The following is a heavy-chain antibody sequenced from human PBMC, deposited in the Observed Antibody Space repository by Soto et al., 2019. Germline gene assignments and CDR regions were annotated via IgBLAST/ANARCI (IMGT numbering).Heavy chain of an antibody. Sequence: SETLPLTCPVSGGTSSSYYWSWIRQPPGKGLEWIGYIYYSGSTNYNPSLKSRVTISVDTSKNQFSLKLSSVTAADTAVYYCARDRNGDYVFDYWGQGTLVTVSS. CDR2: IYYSGST. CDR1: GGTSSSYY. CDR3: ARDRNGDYVFDY. J-gene: IGHJ4*02. D-gene: IGHD4-17*01. V-gene: IGHV4-59*01.